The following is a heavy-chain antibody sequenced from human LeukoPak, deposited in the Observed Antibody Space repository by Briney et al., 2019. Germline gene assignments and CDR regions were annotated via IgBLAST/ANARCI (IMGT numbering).Heavy chain of an antibody. CDR3: ARESAVVLVPFDS. CDR2: INSDGSST. V-gene: IGHV3-74*01. CDR1: GFSVSSNY. J-gene: IGHJ4*02. D-gene: IGHD2-2*01. Sequence: GGSLRLSCAASGFSVSSNYMRWVRQAPGKGLVWVSRINSDGSSTTYADSVKGRFTISRDNAKNTLYLQMNTLRGEDTAVYYCARESAVVLVPFDSWGQGTLVTVSS.